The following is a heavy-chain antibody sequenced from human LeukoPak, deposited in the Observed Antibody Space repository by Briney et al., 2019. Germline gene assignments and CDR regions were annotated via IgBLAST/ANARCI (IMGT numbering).Heavy chain of an antibody. CDR1: GGSVSSGSYY. V-gene: IGHV4-61*01. Sequence: SETLSLTCTVSGGSVSSGSYYCSWIRQPPGKGLEWIGYIYYSGSAKYNPSLKSRVTISVDTSKNQFSLKLTSVTAADTAVYYCARGFGDWGLSWFDPWGQGTLVTASS. D-gene: IGHD3-10*01. CDR2: IYYSGSA. CDR3: ARGFGDWGLSWFDP. J-gene: IGHJ5*02.